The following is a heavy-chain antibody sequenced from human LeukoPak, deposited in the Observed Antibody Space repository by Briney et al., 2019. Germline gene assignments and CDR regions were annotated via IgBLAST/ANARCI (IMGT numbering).Heavy chain of an antibody. V-gene: IGHV3-66*01. J-gene: IGHJ4*02. CDR3: ASGSIQNTVTRFDY. CDR1: GFTVSSNY. D-gene: IGHD4-17*01. Sequence: PGGSLRLSCAASGFTVSSNYMSWVRQAPGKGLEWVSVIYSGGSTYYADSVKGRFTISRDNSKNTLYLQMNSLRAEDTAVYYCASGSIQNTVTRFDYWGQGTLVTVSS. CDR2: IYSGGST.